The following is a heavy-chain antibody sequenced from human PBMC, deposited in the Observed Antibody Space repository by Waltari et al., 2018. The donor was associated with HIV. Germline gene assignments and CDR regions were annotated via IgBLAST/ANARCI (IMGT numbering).Heavy chain of an antibody. CDR3: ALDPFWRGGNRGQSPH. Sequence: VQLVESGGGLVQPGGSVRLSCAASGFSVIRNYMSWVRQAPGEGCGGGLCMYGGGTTHYADAVMGRVTMSGADSENTLYLQMLRLRAEDTAVYYCALDPFWRGGNRGQSPHWGQGTLVTVSS. CDR1: GFSVIRNY. D-gene: IGHD3-10*01. J-gene: IGHJ4*02. V-gene: IGHV3-66*01. CDR2: MYGGGTT.